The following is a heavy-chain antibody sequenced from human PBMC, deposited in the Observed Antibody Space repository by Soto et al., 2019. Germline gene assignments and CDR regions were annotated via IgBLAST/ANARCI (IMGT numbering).Heavy chain of an antibody. D-gene: IGHD3-22*01. J-gene: IGHJ3*02. V-gene: IGHV3-21*01. CDR2: IGSRTSDI. Sequence: GSLRLSCAASGFTLSRHTMNWVRQAPGKGLEWVSFIGSRTSDIYYADSVKGRFTISRDNAKNSLYLDLTRLRAEDTAVYFCVREYYDTSGYPNTFDMWGQGTMVTVSS. CDR1: GFTLSRHT. CDR3: VREYYDTSGYPNTFDM.